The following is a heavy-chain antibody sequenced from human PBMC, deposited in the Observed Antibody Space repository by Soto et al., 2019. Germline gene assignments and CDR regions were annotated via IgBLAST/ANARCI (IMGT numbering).Heavy chain of an antibody. Sequence: EVQLVESGGGLVKPGGSLRLSCAASGFTFSSYSMNWVRQAPGKGLEWVSSISSSSSYIYYADSVKGRFTISRDNAKNSLYLQMNSLRAEDTAVYYCARDVYTWNADVDIWGQGTMVTVSS. J-gene: IGHJ3*02. CDR2: ISSSSSYI. D-gene: IGHD1-1*01. V-gene: IGHV3-21*01. CDR1: GFTFSSYS. CDR3: ARDVYTWNADVDI.